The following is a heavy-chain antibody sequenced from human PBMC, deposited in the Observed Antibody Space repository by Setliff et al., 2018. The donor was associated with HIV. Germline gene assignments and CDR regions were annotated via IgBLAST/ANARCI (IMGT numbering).Heavy chain of an antibody. CDR3: ARHRGMPGTTWYNHYMDV. D-gene: IGHD1-7*01. V-gene: IGHV4-61*02. CDR2: IYTSGTT. Sequence: PSETLSLTCTVSGGSISSGGFYWYWIRQPAGKGLEWIGRIYTSGTTNYNPSLKSRVTISMDTSKNQFSLRLSSVTAADTAVYYCARHRGMPGTTWYNHYMDVWGKGATVTVSS. J-gene: IGHJ6*03. CDR1: GGSISSGGFY.